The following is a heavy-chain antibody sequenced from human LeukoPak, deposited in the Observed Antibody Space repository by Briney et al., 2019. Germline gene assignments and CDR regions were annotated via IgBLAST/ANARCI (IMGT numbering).Heavy chain of an antibody. D-gene: IGHD6-19*01. CDR2: ISTYNGNT. Sequence: ASVKVSCKTSGYTFTSYGISWVRQAPGHGLEWMGWISTYNGNTNYAQNLQGRIIMTTVTSTSTAYMELRSLRSDDTAVYYCARDTYNSGWCSDYWGQGTLVTVSS. CDR3: ARDTYNSGWCSDY. CDR1: GYTFTSYG. V-gene: IGHV1-18*01. J-gene: IGHJ4*02.